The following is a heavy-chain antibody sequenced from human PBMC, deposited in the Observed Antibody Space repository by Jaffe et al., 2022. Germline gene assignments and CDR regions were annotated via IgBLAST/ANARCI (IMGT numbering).Heavy chain of an antibody. CDR3: ASNKHLWGNYFDS. V-gene: IGHV4-61*02. CDR2: LETSGST. CDR1: GGSISSDRYY. Sequence: QVQLQESGPGLVKPSQTLSLTCTVSGGSISSDRYYWNWIRQPAGKELEWIGRLETSGSTNYNPSLKSRVTISVDTSKNQYFLKLTSVTAADTALYYCASNKHLWGNYFDSWGQGTLVTVSS. J-gene: IGHJ4*02. D-gene: IGHD1-26*01.